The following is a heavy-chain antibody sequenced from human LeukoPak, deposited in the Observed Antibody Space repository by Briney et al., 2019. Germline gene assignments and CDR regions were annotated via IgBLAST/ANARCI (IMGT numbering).Heavy chain of an antibody. J-gene: IGHJ4*02. V-gene: IGHV2-5*02. D-gene: IGHD3-22*01. Sequence: SGPTLVKPTQTLTLTCTFSGFSLSTSGVGVGWIRQPPGKALEWLALIYWDDDKRYSPSLKSRLTITKDTSKNQVVLTMTNMDPVDTATYYCAHDLGYDSSGYRRAFDFWGQGALVTVSS. CDR1: GFSLSTSGVG. CDR3: AHDLGYDSSGYRRAFDF. CDR2: IYWDDDK.